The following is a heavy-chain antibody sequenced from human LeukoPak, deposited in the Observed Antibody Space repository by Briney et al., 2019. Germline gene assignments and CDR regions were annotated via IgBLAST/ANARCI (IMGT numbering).Heavy chain of an antibody. V-gene: IGHV1-8*01. CDR2: MNPNSGNT. Sequence: EASVTVSFKTSGYIFTTYDINWVRQASGQGLEWMGWMNPNSGNTGYAQKFQGRVTMTRSTLITTAYMELSSLRSEDTAMYYCARVEENSGYSHIYWGQGTLVTVSS. CDR3: ARVEENSGYSHIY. CDR1: GYIFTTYD. D-gene: IGHD3-22*01. J-gene: IGHJ4*02.